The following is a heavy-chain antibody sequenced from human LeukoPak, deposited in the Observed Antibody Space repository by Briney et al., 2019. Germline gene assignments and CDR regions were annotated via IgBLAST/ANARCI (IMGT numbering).Heavy chain of an antibody. CDR3: IHYGLGSYSTDY. D-gene: IGHD3-10*01. V-gene: IGHV3-73*01. Sequence: QPGGSLRLSCATSGFTFSGADMHWVRQVSGKGLEWVGRIRSKGNKYATEYAASVKGRFTISRDDSKSTAYLQMNSLKTEDTAVYYCIHYGLGSYSTDYWGQGTQVTVST. CDR2: IRSKGNKYAT. CDR1: GFTFSGAD. J-gene: IGHJ4*02.